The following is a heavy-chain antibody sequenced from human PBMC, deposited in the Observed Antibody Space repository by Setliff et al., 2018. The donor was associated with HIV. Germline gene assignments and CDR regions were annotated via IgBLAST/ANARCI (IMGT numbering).Heavy chain of an antibody. D-gene: IGHD3-16*01. CDR3: ARGSKGGFFDY. Sequence: SETLSLTCTVSGGSISSSNYYWGWIRQPPGKGLEWIGSIYYSGSTNYNPSLKSRVTISVDTSKNQFSLKLRSVTAADTAVYYCARGSKGGFFDYWGQGTLVTVSS. CDR2: IYYSGST. V-gene: IGHV4-39*07. CDR1: GGSISSSNYY. J-gene: IGHJ4*02.